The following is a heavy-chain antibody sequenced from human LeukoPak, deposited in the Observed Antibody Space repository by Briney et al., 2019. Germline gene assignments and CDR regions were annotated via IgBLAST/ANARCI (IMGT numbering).Heavy chain of an antibody. CDR1: VRSISSYY. V-gene: IGHV4-4*07. CDR3: ARGSYRFDY. Sequence: SETLSLICTVSVRSISSYYWSWIRQPAGKGLEWIGRNYTSGSTNDNPSLNSRVTMSVDTPKNQVSLELSPVNTAGTAVYYCARGSYRFDYWGQGTLVTVSS. CDR2: NYTSGST. J-gene: IGHJ4*02. D-gene: IGHD3-16*02.